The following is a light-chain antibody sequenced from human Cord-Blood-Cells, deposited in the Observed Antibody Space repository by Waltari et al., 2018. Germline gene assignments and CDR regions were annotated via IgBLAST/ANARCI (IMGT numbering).Light chain of an antibody. J-gene: IGKJ2*01. CDR2: WAS. CDR1: QSVLYSSNNKNY. Sequence: DIVMTQSPDSLAVSLGERATINCKSSQSVLYSSNNKNYLAWYQQKPAQPPKLPIYWASTRESGVPDRFSGSGSGTDFTLTISSLQAEDVAVYYCQQYYSTPYTFGQGTKLEIK. V-gene: IGKV4-1*01. CDR3: QQYYSTPYT.